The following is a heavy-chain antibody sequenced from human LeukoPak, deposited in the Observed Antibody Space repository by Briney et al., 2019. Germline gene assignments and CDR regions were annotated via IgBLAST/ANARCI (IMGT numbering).Heavy chain of an antibody. Sequence: GGSPRLSCAASGFTFSSYSMNWVRQAPGKGLEWVSSITSIGTYIYYADSVKGRFTISRDNAKNSLYLQMNSLRAEDTAVYYCASYRSPLSSSGPTIDYWGQGTLVTVSS. CDR1: GFTFSSYS. CDR3: ASYRSPLSSSGPTIDY. J-gene: IGHJ4*02. D-gene: IGHD6-6*01. V-gene: IGHV3-21*01. CDR2: ITSIGTYI.